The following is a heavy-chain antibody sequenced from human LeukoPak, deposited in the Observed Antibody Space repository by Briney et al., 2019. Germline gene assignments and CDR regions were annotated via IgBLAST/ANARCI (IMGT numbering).Heavy chain of an antibody. J-gene: IGHJ4*02. CDR2: FYCSGST. CDR3: ARLRSPVTILYYFDY. Sequence: SETLSLTCTVSGGSISSSTYCWGWIRQPPGKGLEWIGSFYCSGSTYYNPSLKSRFTISVDTSKNQFSLKLSSVTAADTAVYYCARLRSPVTILYYFDYWGQGTLVTVSS. V-gene: IGHV4-39*01. D-gene: IGHD4-17*01. CDR1: GGSISSSTYC.